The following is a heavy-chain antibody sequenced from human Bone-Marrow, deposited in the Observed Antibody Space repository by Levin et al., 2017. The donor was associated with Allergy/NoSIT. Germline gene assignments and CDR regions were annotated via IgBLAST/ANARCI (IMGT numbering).Heavy chain of an antibody. Sequence: GSLRLSCEASGFRFSSYEMNWVRQAPGKGLEWASYITPNGDTVHYADSMKGRFTISRDNAKNSLYLQMNSLRVEDTALYFCARDRIQARRGAAFDSWGQGTLVTVSS. CDR3: ARDRIQARRGAAFDS. D-gene: IGHD6-6*01. J-gene: IGHJ4*02. V-gene: IGHV3-48*03. CDR2: ITPNGDTV. CDR1: GFRFSSYE.